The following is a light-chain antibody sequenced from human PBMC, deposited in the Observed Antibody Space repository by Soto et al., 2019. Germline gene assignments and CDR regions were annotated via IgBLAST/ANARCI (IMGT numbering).Light chain of an antibody. V-gene: IGKV1-5*01. CDR3: QEYKSAT. CDR2: DAS. Sequence: DIQMTQSPSTLSASVGDRVTITCRASQSISDWLASYQQIPGRAPKLLIYDASTLQSGVPSRFSGSGSGTEFILTISSLQPDDSATYYCQEYKSATFGQGTKLQIK. J-gene: IGKJ2*01. CDR1: QSISDW.